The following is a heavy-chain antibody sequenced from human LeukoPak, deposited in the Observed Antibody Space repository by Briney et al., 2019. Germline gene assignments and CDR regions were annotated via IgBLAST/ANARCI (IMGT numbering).Heavy chain of an antibody. D-gene: IGHD3-3*01. J-gene: IGHJ5*02. Sequence: ASVKVSCKASGYTFTSYYMHWVRQAPGQGLEWMGIINPSGGSTSYAQKFQGRVTMTRDTSASTAYMELSSLRSEDTAVYYCARGYYDFWSGPNWFDPWGQGTLVTVSS. CDR2: INPSGGST. CDR1: GYTFTSYY. CDR3: ARGYYDFWSGPNWFDP. V-gene: IGHV1-46*01.